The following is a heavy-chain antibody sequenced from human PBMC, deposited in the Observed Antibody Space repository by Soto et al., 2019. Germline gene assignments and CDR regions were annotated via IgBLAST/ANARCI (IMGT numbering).Heavy chain of an antibody. V-gene: IGHV3-33*01. CDR2: IWYDGSNK. Sequence: GGSLRLSCAASGFTFSSYGMHWVRQAPGKGLEWVAVIWYDGSNKYYADSVKGRFTISRDNSKNTLYLQMNSLRAEDTAVYYCARDRGYSSSWYYFDYWGQGTLVTVSS. CDR1: GFTFSSYG. J-gene: IGHJ4*02. D-gene: IGHD6-13*01. CDR3: ARDRGYSSSWYYFDY.